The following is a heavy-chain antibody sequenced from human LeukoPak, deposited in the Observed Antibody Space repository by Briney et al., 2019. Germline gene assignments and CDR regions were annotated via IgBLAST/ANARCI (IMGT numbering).Heavy chain of an antibody. CDR2: IKSKTDGGTT. J-gene: IGHJ5*02. V-gene: IGHV3-15*01. CDR3: TTKVRYFDWLLYRENWFDP. Sequence: GGSLRLSCAAPGFTFSNAWMSWVRQAPGKGLEWVARIKSKTDGGTTDYAAPVKGRFTISRDDSKNTLYLQMNSLKTEDTAVYYCTTKVRYFDWLLYRENWFDPWGQGTLVTVSS. D-gene: IGHD3-9*01. CDR1: GFTFSNAW.